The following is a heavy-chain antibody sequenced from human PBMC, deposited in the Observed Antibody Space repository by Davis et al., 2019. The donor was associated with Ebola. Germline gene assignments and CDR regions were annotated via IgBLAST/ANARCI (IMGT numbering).Heavy chain of an antibody. CDR3: ARDGSVRELLVY. CDR1: GFTFSSYA. CDR2: ISGSGGST. D-gene: IGHD1-26*01. J-gene: IGHJ4*02. V-gene: IGHV3-23*01. Sequence: LSLTCAASGFTFSSYAMSWVRQAPGKGLEWVSAISGSGGSTYYADSVKGRFTISRDNSKNTLYLQMNSLRAEDTAVYYCARDGSVRELLVYWGQGTLVTVSS.